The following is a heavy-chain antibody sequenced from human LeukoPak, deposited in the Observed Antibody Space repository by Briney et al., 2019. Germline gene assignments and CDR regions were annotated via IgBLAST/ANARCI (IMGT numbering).Heavy chain of an antibody. D-gene: IGHD1-1*01. J-gene: IGHJ5*02. CDR1: GFSFSSNW. V-gene: IGHV3-7*01. CDR2: IKRDGSQK. Sequence: PGGSLRLSCAAPGFSFSSNWMGWVRQAPGKGLEWVAHIKRDGSQKYYLDSVKSRFTISRDNAKNSLYLQMNSLRVEDTAVYYCARLGLEVGGPNWFDPWGQGTLVTVSS. CDR3: ARLGLEVGGPNWFDP.